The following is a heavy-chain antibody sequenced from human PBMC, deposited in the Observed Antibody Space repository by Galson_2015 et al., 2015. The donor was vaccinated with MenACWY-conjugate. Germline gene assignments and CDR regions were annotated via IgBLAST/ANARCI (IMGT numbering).Heavy chain of an antibody. CDR1: GCTFAAYW. CDR2: ISTGDSYT. J-gene: IGHJ6*02. V-gene: IGHV5-51*01. CDR3: TRPPPGLRGMDV. Sequence: QSRAQVTKLGEALPISWTGSGCTFAAYWHGWVRRMPGKGLAWGGVISTGDSYTTYHPDFQGLVTISADKSISTDYLQWTSLQASDSAMYYCTRPPPGLRGMDVWGQGTTVTVSS. D-gene: IGHD3-16*01.